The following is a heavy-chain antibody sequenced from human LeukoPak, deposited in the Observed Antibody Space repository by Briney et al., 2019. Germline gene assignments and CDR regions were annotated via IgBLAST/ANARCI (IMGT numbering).Heavy chain of an antibody. CDR3: AREHLWFGSGPIDY. CDR1: GGSISSTNW. D-gene: IGHD3-10*01. V-gene: IGHV4-4*02. J-gene: IGHJ4*02. Sequence: SETLSLTCAVSGGSISSTNWWSWVRQPPNKGLEWIGEIYHSGSTNYNPSLKSRVTISVDTSKNQFSLKLSSVTAADTAVYYCAREHLWFGSGPIDYWGQGTLVTVSS. CDR2: IYHSGST.